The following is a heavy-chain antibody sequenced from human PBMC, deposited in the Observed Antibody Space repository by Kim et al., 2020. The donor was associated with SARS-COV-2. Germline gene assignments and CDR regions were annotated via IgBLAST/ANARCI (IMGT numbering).Heavy chain of an antibody. CDR1: GFTFSSYG. V-gene: IGHV3-33*01. CDR2: IWYDGSNK. Sequence: GGSLRLSCAASGFTFSSYGMHWVRQAPGKGLEWVAVIWYDGSNKYYADSVKGRFTISRDNSKNTLYLQMNSLRAEDTAVYYCARDPEYYDGSFFLVEGSGLGLVDYWGQGTLVTVSS. D-gene: IGHD3-22*01. J-gene: IGHJ4*02. CDR3: ARDPEYYDGSFFLVEGSGLGLVDY.